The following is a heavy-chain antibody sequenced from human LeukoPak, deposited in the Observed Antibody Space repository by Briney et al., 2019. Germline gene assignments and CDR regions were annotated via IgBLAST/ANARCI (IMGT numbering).Heavy chain of an antibody. CDR1: GFTFSSCW. J-gene: IGHJ4*02. Sequence: GGSLRLSCAASGFTFSSCWMSWVRQAPGKGLEWVANIKQDGSEKYYVDSVKGRFTISRDNAKNSLYLQMNSLRAEDTAVYYCARGDYYGSGSYWWYFDYWGQGTLVTVSS. CDR2: IKQDGSEK. CDR3: ARGDYYGSGSYWWYFDY. V-gene: IGHV3-7*01. D-gene: IGHD3-10*01.